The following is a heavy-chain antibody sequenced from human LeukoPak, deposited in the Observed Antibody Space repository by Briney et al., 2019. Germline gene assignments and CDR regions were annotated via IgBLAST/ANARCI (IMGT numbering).Heavy chain of an antibody. V-gene: IGHV1-46*01. D-gene: IGHD3-10*01. CDR1: GYTFTSYY. CDR3: ARESPKITVVRGVIKD. CDR2: INPSGGST. Sequence: ASVKVSCKASGYTFTSYYMHWVRQAPGQGLEWMGIINPSGGSTSYAQKFQGRVTMTRDTSTSTVYMELSSLRSEDTAVYYCARESPKITVVRGVIKDWGQGTLVTVSS. J-gene: IGHJ4*02.